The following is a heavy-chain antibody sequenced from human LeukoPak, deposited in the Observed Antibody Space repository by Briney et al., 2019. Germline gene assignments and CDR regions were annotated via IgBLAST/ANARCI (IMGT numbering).Heavy chain of an antibody. J-gene: IGHJ4*02. V-gene: IGHV4-59*01. D-gene: IGHD3-22*01. CDR3: ATNYYDSSGYYYGLGY. CDR2: ISYSGST. CDR1: GGSISSYF. Sequence: MPSETLSLTCAVSGGSISSYFWHWIRQPPGKGVEWIGYISYSGSTNYNLSLKSRVTISRDTSKNQFSLKLSSVSAADAAVYYCATNYYDSSGYYYGLGYWGQGTLVTVSS.